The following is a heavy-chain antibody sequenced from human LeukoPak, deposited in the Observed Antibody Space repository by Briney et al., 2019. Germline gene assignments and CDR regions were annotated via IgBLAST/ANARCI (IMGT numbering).Heavy chain of an antibody. Sequence: SETLSLTCTVSGGSISSSSYYWGWIRQPPGKGLEWIGSIYYSGSTYYNPSLKSRVTISVDTSKNQFSLKLSSVAAADTAVYYCARDHSNYAYFQHWGQGTLVTVSS. CDR3: ARDHSNYAYFQH. J-gene: IGHJ1*01. V-gene: IGHV4-39*02. CDR2: IYYSGST. D-gene: IGHD4-11*01. CDR1: GGSISSSSYY.